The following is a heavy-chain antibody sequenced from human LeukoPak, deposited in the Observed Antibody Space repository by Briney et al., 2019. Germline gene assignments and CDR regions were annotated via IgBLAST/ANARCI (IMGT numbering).Heavy chain of an antibody. CDR2: INSDVSTT. J-gene: IGHJ3*02. D-gene: IGHD1-26*01. CDR1: GFTSSAYW. Sequence: PGGSLRLSCVASGFTSSAYWLHWVRQVPGKGLVWVSRINSDVSTTNYADSVKGRFTISRDNAKNTIYLQMNSLRAEDTAVYYCARYGRYRAFDIWGPGTVVTVSS. V-gene: IGHV3-74*01. CDR3: ARYGRYRAFDI.